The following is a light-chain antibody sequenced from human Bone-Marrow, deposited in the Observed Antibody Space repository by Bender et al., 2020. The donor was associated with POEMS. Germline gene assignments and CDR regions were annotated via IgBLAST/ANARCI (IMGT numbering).Light chain of an antibody. Sequence: QSALTQPPSVSGSPGHSVSIFCTGTSSDVGGYNRVSWHQQSPGTAPKLMIYEVTNRPSGVPDRFSGSKSGNTASLTITGLQAEDEADYYCTSYTSRGTWVFGGGTRLTVL. CDR1: SSDVGGYNR. J-gene: IGLJ3*02. CDR3: TSYTSRGTWV. CDR2: EVT. V-gene: IGLV2-18*02.